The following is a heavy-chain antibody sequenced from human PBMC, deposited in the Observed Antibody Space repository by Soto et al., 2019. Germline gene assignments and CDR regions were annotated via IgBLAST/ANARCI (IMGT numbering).Heavy chain of an antibody. V-gene: IGHV1-69*02. CDR2: IIPILDVA. Sequence: QLVQSRAEVKKPGSSVKVSCKASGGDFNSYTISWVRQAPGQGPEWMGTIIPILDVAKNAQKFQGRVTITADKSTSKVYMELRSLRSDDTAIYYCAQLWFGELWHGMDVWGQGTTVTVSS. CDR1: GGDFNSYT. CDR3: AQLWFGELWHGMDV. D-gene: IGHD3-10*01. J-gene: IGHJ6*02.